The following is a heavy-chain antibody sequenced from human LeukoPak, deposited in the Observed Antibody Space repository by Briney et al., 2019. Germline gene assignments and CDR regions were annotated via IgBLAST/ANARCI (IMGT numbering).Heavy chain of an antibody. J-gene: IGHJ6*04. CDR3: ARGRIRNYGSSLFPTEDV. V-gene: IGHV1-8*01. Sequence: ASVKVSCKASGYTFTSYDINWVRQATGQGLEWMGWMNPNSGNTGYAQKFQGRVTMTRNTSISTAYMELSSLRSEDTAVYYCARGRIRNYGSSLFPTEDVWGKGTTVTISS. CDR1: GYTFTSYD. CDR2: MNPNSGNT. D-gene: IGHD3-22*01.